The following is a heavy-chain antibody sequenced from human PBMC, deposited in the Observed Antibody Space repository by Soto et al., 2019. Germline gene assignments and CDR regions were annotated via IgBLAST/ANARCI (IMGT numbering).Heavy chain of an antibody. Sequence: PSETLSLTCAVYGGSFSGYYWSWIRQPPGKGLEWIGEINHSGSTNYNPSLKSRVTISVDTSKNQFSLELISVTAADAAVYYCAGPGDCGGDCYYFSYWGQGTLVTVSS. CDR2: INHSGST. CDR1: GGSFSGYY. J-gene: IGHJ4*02. D-gene: IGHD2-21*02. CDR3: AGPGDCGGDCYYFSY. V-gene: IGHV4-34*01.